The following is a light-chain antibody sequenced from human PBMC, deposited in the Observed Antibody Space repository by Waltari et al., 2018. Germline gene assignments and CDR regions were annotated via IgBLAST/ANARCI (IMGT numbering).Light chain of an antibody. V-gene: IGKV1-9*01. CDR3: QQLNSYPLT. Sequence: DIQLTQSPSFLSASVGGRVTITCRASQGVRSYLAWYQQKPGKAPKVLIYDASTLESGFPSRFSGSGSGTEFTLTISSLQPEDFATYYCQQLNSYPLTFGGGTKLEI. CDR1: QGVRSY. CDR2: DAS. J-gene: IGKJ4*01.